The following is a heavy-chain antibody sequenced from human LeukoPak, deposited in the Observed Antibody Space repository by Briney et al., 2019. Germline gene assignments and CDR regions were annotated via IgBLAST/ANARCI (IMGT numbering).Heavy chain of an antibody. V-gene: IGHV4-59*01. CDR2: IYYSGST. J-gene: IGHJ6*02. CDR3: ARSLLRDYYGMDV. Sequence: PSETLSLTCTVSGGSISSYYWSWIRQPPGKGLEWIGYIYYSGSTNYNPSLKSRVTISVDTSKNQFSLKLSSVTAADTAVYYCARSLLRDYYGMDVWGQGTTVTVSS. CDR1: GGSISSYY. D-gene: IGHD2-15*01.